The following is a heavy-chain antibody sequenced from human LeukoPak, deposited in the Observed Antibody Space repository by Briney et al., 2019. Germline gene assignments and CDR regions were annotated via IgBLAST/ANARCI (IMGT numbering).Heavy chain of an antibody. D-gene: IGHD2-15*01. CDR2: VDPEDGET. CDR1: GYTFTDYY. CDR3: ATPSGGGSYDHWFDP. V-gene: IGHV1-69-2*01. J-gene: IGHJ5*02. Sequence: ASMKISCKVSGYTFTDYYMHWVQQAPGKGLEWMGLVDPEDGETIYAEKFQGRVTITADTSTDTAYMELSSLRSEDTAVYYCATPSGGGSYDHWFDPWGQGTLVTVSS.